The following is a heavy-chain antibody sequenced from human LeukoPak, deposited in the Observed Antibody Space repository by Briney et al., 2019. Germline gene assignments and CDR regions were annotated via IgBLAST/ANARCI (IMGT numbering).Heavy chain of an antibody. CDR1: GGPINYYY. CDR3: VRLQPNTGEWAFDI. CDR2: ISNGGTT. D-gene: IGHD1-1*01. Sequence: PSETLSLTCTVSGGPINYYYWSWIRQPPGEGLEWIGYISNGGTTNYNPSLKSRVTISVDKSKNQLSLKLGSVTAADTAVYYCVRLQPNTGEWAFDIWGQGTLVTVS. V-gene: IGHV4-59*01. J-gene: IGHJ3*02.